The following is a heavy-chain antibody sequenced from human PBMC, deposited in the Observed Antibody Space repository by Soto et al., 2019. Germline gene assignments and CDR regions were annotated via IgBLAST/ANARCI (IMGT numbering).Heavy chain of an antibody. J-gene: IGHJ4*02. V-gene: IGHV4-59*08. CDR3: ASSTYGSASYYPDY. CDR2: IYYSGST. D-gene: IGHD3-10*01. CDR1: GGSISSYY. Sequence: QVQLQESGPVLVKPSETLSLTCTVSGGSISSYYWSWIRQPPGKGLEWIGYIYYSGSTNYNPSLKSRVTISVDTTKNQFSLKLSSVTAADTAVYYCASSTYGSASYYPDYWGQGTLVTVSS.